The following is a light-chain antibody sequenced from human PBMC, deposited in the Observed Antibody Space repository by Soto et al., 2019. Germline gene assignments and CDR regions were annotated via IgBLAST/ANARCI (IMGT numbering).Light chain of an antibody. CDR3: QQYYRYSTWT. J-gene: IGKJ1*01. CDR2: DAS. CDR1: QSISFY. Sequence: DIQMTQSPSTLSASVGDRVIITCRASQSISFYLAWYQQKPGKAPKVLIGDASTLQRGVPSRFSGSGSGTEFTLTISSLQPDDSATYYCQQYYRYSTWTFGQGTKV. V-gene: IGKV1-5*01.